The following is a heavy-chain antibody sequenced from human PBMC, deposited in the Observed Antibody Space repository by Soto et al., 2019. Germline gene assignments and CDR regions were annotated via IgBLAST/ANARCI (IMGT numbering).Heavy chain of an antibody. Sequence: SEALSLTCTVSGGSIIRYYWSWIRQPPWKGLEWIGYIYYSGSTNYNPSLKSRVTISVDTSKNQFSLKLSSVTAADTAVYYCARTGRDYYGSGSYATNIDYWGQGTLVTV. CDR2: IYYSGST. CDR1: GGSIIRYY. J-gene: IGHJ4*02. V-gene: IGHV4-59*01. CDR3: ARTGRDYYGSGSYATNIDY. D-gene: IGHD3-10*01.